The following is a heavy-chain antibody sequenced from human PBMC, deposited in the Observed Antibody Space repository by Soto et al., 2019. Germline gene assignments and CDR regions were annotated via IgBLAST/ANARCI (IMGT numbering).Heavy chain of an antibody. V-gene: IGHV4-59*01. D-gene: IGHD3-16*02. CDR3: ARGVKYYDYIWGSYRYPHYYMDV. Sequence: QVQLQESGPGLVKPSETLSLTCTVSGGSISSYYWSWIRQPPGKGLEWIGYIYYSGSTNYNPSLKSRVTISVDTSKNQFSLKLSSVTAADTAVYYCARGVKYYDYIWGSYRYPHYYMDVWGKGTTVTVSS. J-gene: IGHJ6*03. CDR2: IYYSGST. CDR1: GGSISSYY.